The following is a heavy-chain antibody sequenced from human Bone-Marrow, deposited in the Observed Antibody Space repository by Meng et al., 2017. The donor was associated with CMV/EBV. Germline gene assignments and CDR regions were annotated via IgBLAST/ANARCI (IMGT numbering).Heavy chain of an antibody. CDR3: ARDARGGMDV. J-gene: IGHJ6*02. CDR2: INPSGGST. CDR1: GYTFTNSD. V-gene: IGHV1-46*01. Sequence: ASVKVSCKASGYTFTNSDTNWVRQAPGQGLEWMGIINPSGGSTSYAQKFQGRVTMTRDTSTSTVYMELSSLRSEDTAVYYCARDARGGMDVWGQGTTVNVSS. D-gene: IGHD5-12*01.